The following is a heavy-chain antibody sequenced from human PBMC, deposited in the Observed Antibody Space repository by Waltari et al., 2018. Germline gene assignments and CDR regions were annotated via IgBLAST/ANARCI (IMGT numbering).Heavy chain of an antibody. CDR3: ATYIGASVGTAAFDV. J-gene: IGHJ3*01. V-gene: IGHV4-39*01. CDR2: MSYLGAT. Sequence: GWIRHVPGRGLEWIGTMSYLGATYSSPSLKSRVTISRDTSTNQLSLKLGSVTAADTAMYYCATYIGASVGTAAFDVWGQGTMVTVSS. D-gene: IGHD5-12*01.